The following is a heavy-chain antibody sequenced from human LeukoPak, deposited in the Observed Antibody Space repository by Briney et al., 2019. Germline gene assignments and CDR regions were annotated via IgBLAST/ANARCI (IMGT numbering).Heavy chain of an antibody. V-gene: IGHV3-30*05. Sequence: GGSLRLSCAVSGSMFTTYGIHWARQAPGRGLEGVAVISYDGSNKFCTDSVKGRFTVPRENTRHTVDLQMNSLRGDDTAVYYCARDPQRWQQLPHYWYLDLWGRGTLVTVSS. J-gene: IGHJ2*01. CDR1: GSMFTTYG. CDR3: ARDPQRWQQLPHYWYLDL. CDR2: ISYDGSNK. D-gene: IGHD5-24*01.